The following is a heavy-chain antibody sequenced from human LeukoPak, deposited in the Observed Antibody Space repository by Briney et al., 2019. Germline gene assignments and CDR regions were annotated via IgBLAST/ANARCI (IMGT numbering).Heavy chain of an antibody. D-gene: IGHD5-18*01. CDR2: TWYDGSNK. CDR3: ARGGYSYGYMDY. CDR1: GFTFSSYG. Sequence: GGSLRLSCAASGFTFSSYGMHWVRQAPGKGLEWVAVTWYDGSNKYYADSVKGRFTISRDNSKNTLYLQMNSLRAEDTAVYYCARGGYSYGYMDYWGQGTLVTVSS. V-gene: IGHV3-33*01. J-gene: IGHJ4*02.